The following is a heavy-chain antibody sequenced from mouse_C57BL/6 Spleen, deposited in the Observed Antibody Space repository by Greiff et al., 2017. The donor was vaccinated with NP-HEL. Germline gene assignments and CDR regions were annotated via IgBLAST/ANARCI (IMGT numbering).Heavy chain of an antibody. V-gene: IGHV1-47*01. D-gene: IGHD2-4*01. CDR3: ARGEYDYDEYYFDY. Sequence: VHLVESGAELVKPGASVKMSCKASGYTFTTYPIEWMKQNHGKSLEWIGNFHPYNDDTKYNEKFKGKATLTVEKSSSTVYLELSRLTSDDSAVYYCARGEYDYDEYYFDYWGQGTTLTVSS. CDR1: GYTFTTYP. J-gene: IGHJ2*01. CDR2: FHPYNDDT.